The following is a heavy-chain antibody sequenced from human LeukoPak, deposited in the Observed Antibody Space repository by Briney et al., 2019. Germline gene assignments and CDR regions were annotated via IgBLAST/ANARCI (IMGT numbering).Heavy chain of an antibody. CDR2: IYHSGST. Sequence: PSQTLSLTCTVSGGSISSGGYYWSWIRQPPGKGLEWIGYIYHSGSTYYNPSLKSRVTISVDRSKNQFSLELSSVTAADTAVYYCARFHITMVRGGGLDYWGQGTLVTVSS. V-gene: IGHV4-30-2*01. CDR1: GGSISSGGYY. CDR3: ARFHITMVRGGGLDY. D-gene: IGHD3-10*01. J-gene: IGHJ4*02.